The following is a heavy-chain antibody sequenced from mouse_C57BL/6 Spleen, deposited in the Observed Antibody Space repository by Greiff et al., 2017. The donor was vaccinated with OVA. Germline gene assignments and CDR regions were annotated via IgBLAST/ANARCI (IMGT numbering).Heavy chain of an antibody. V-gene: IGHV1-53*01. CDR1: GYTFTSYW. J-gene: IGHJ1*03. CDR3: ARFDGYYVYFDV. Sequence: QVQLQQSGTELVKPGASVKLSCKASGYTFTSYWMHWVKQRPGQGLEWIGNINPSNGGTNYNEKFKSKATLTVDKSSSTAYMQLSSLTSEDSAVYYCARFDGYYVYFDVWGTGTTVTVSS. CDR2: INPSNGGT. D-gene: IGHD2-3*01.